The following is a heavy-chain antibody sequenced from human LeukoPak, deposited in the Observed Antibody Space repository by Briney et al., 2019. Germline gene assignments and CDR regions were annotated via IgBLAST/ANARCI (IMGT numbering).Heavy chain of an antibody. D-gene: IGHD3-22*01. J-gene: IGHJ4*02. V-gene: IGHV3-23*01. CDR1: GFTFSSYW. CDR3: AKTDSSGYYPHY. Sequence: GGSLRLSCAASGFTFSSYWMSWVRQAPGKGLEWVSAISGSGGSTYYADSVKGRFTISRDNSKNTLYLQMNSLRAEDTAVYYCAKTDSSGYYPHYWGQGTLVTVSS. CDR2: ISGSGGST.